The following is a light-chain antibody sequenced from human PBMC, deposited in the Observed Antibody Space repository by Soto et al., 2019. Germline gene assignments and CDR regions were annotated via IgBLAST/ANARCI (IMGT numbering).Light chain of an antibody. CDR2: GDT. CDR3: QSFWL. CDR1: SSNIGAGFD. J-gene: IGLJ2*01. V-gene: IGLV1-40*01. Sequence: QSVLTQPPSVSGAPGQRVTISCNGSSSNIGAGFDVHWYQQFPGTAPKLLIYGDTIRPSGVPARFSGSKSGTSASLAITGLQAEDEADYYCQSFWLFGGGTKVTVL.